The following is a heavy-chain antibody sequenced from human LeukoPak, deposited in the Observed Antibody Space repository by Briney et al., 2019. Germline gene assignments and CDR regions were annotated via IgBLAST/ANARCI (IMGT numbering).Heavy chain of an antibody. J-gene: IGHJ4*02. CDR2: ISDNSGNT. CDR3: ARSVVKADY. CDR1: GFTFSSFA. V-gene: IGHV3-23*01. Sequence: GGSLRLSCAASGFTFSSFAMSWVRQAPGQGLEWVSAISDNSGNTYYADSVKGRFTISRDNSENTLYLQMNSLRAEDTAVYYCARSVVKADYWGQGTLVTVSS. D-gene: IGHD3-22*01.